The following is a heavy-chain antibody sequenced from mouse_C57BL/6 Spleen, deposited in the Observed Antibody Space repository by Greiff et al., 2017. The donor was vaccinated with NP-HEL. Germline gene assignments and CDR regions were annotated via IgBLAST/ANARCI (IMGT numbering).Heavy chain of an antibody. V-gene: IGHV1-9*01. D-gene: IGHD1-1*01. Sequence: VQLQQSGAELMKPGASVKLSCKATGYTFTGYWIEWVKQRPGHGLEWIGEILPGSGSTNYNEKFKGKATFTADTSSNTAYMQLSSLTTEDSAIYYCARGGSYYYGSSYENYYAMDYWGQGTSVTVSS. J-gene: IGHJ4*01. CDR2: ILPGSGST. CDR1: GYTFTGYW. CDR3: ARGGSYYYGSSYENYYAMDY.